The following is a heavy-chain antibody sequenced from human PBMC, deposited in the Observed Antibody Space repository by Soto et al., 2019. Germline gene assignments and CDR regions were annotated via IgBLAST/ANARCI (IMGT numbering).Heavy chain of an antibody. CDR1: GGSIFSSSW. CDR2: IYHSGSK. D-gene: IGHD3-10*01. CDR3: ARDRYGAGSPFDS. V-gene: IGHV4-4*02. J-gene: IGHJ4*02. Sequence: QVQLQESGPGLVKPSGTLSLTCTVSGGSIFSSSWWSWVRQPPGKGLEWIGEIYHSGSKNYDPSLKSRGTISVDKSQNQFSLKLTAVTAAVTAIYYCARDRYGAGSPFDSWGQGTLVTVSS.